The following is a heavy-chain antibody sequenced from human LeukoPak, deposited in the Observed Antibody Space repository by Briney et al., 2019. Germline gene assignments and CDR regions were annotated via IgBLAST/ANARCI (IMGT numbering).Heavy chain of an antibody. V-gene: IGHV4-34*01. D-gene: IGHD3-3*01. J-gene: IGHJ4*02. CDR1: GGSFSGYY. Sequence: PSETLSLTCAVYGGSFSGYYWSWIRQPPGKGLEWIGEINHSGSTNYNPSLKSRVTISVDTSKNQFSLKLSSVTAADTAVYYCARRAYQMEWARWGQGTLVTVSS. CDR3: ARRAYQMEWAR. CDR2: INHSGST.